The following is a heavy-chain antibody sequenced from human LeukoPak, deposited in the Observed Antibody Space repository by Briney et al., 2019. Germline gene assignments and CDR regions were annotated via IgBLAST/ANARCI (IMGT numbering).Heavy chain of an antibody. CDR1: GFTFSSYA. D-gene: IGHD3-10*01. V-gene: IGHV3-23*01. Sequence: VESLRLSCAASGFTFSSYAMTWVRQAPGKGLEWVSAISGSGHNTYYADSVKGRFTISRDNSKNTVYLQMNSLRAEDTALYYCAKWREGTMVYFDYWGQGTLVPVFS. J-gene: IGHJ4*02. CDR3: AKWREGTMVYFDY. CDR2: ISGSGHNT.